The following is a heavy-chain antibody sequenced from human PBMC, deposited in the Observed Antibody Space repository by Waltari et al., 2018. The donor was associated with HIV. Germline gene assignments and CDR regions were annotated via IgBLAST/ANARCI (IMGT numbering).Heavy chain of an antibody. V-gene: IGHV3-30*04. CDR2: ISYDGRNK. CDR1: GFCSSSEA. J-gene: IGHJ4*02. CDR3: ARDAAPPEY. Sequence: QLQLVESGGGVSQPGRPLSLSCAAFGFCSSSEAMHWVRQAPGKGLEWVAAISYDGRNKFYADSVKGRFTISRDNSKNTVYVEMSSLSPEDTAVYFCARDAAPPEYWGQGTLVTVSS.